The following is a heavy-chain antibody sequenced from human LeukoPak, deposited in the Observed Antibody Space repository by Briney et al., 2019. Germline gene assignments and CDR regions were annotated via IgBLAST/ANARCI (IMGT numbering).Heavy chain of an antibody. D-gene: IGHD3-22*01. J-gene: IGHJ4*02. V-gene: IGHV1-69*04. CDR3: AIYYYDSSGYYSAFDY. CDR1: GYTFTSYG. CDR2: IIPIRGIA. Sequence: ASVKVSCKASGYTFTSYGISWVRQAPGQGLEWMGRIIPIRGIANYAQKFQGRVTITADKSTSTAYMELSSLRSEDTAVYYCAIYYYDSSGYYSAFDYWGQGTLVTVSS.